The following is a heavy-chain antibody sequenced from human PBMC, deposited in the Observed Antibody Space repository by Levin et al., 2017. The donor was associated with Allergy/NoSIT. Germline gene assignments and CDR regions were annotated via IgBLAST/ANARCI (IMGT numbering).Heavy chain of an antibody. CDR3: TTCRSRLDS. J-gene: IGHJ4*02. CDR2: INPNGGGT. Sequence: GESLKISCKASGYIFTDYYIHWVRQAPGQGLEWMGRINPNGGGTNYAQKFQARVTMTRDTSISTAYMELSRLTSDDTAVFYCTTCRSRLDSWGPGTLVAVSS. V-gene: IGHV1-2*06. CDR1: GYIFTDYY.